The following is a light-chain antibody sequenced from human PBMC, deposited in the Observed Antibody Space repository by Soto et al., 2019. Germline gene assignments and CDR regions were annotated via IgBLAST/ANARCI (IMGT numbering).Light chain of an antibody. CDR1: SGHSNYA. CDR2: LNSDGSH. CDR3: QTWGSGIVV. J-gene: IGLJ2*01. V-gene: IGLV4-69*01. Sequence: QLVLTQSPSASASLGASVKLTCSLSSGHSNYAIAWHQQQSEKGARYLMKLNSDGSHSEGDEIPDRFSGSSSGAERYLSMSSLQSEDEADYYCQTWGSGIVVFGGGTKLTVL.